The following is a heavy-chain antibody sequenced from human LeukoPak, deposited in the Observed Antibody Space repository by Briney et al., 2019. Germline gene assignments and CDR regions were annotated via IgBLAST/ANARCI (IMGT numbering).Heavy chain of an antibody. CDR2: INGGNGKT. Sequence: ASVKVSCKASGYTFTDYAVHWVRQAPGQSLEWMGYINGGNGKTEYSQKFQGRLTITRDISATTAYMELSSLRSEDTAVYYCVRNGGYQLLVIWGRGTLITVAS. J-gene: IGHJ4*02. CDR1: GYTFTDYA. D-gene: IGHD2-2*01. V-gene: IGHV1-3*01. CDR3: VRNGGYQLLVI.